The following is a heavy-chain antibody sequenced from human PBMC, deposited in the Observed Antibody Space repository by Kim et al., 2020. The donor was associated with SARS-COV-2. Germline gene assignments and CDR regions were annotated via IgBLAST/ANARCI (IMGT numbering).Heavy chain of an antibody. CDR2: IYYSGST. CDR1: GGSISSGGYY. Sequence: SETLSLTCTVSGGSISSGGYYWSWIRQHPGKGLEWIGYIYYSGSTYYNPSLKSRVTISVDTSKNQFSLKLSSVTAADTAVYYCARVNRDSRDFDYWGQGTLVTVSS. CDR3: ARVNRDSRDFDY. V-gene: IGHV4-31*03. D-gene: IGHD3-22*01. J-gene: IGHJ4*02.